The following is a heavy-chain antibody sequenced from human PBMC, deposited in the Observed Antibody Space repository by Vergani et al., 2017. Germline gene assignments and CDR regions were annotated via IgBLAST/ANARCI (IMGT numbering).Heavy chain of an antibody. Sequence: QVQLQEWGAGLLKTSETLSLTCGVSGESFSDYYWSWIRQAPGMGLEWIGEVNHGGSTNYNPSLKSRVSISVDTSKNQFSLQLTSVTAADPALYFCASIARAPTRRNPPPSYGGQGILVTVSS. CDR3: ASIARAPTRRNPPPSY. CDR2: VNHGGST. CDR1: GESFSDYY. D-gene: IGHD2/OR15-2a*01. V-gene: IGHV4-34*01. J-gene: IGHJ4*02.